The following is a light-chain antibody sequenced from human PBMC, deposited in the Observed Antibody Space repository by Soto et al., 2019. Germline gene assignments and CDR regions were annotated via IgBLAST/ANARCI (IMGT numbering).Light chain of an antibody. CDR2: KTS. J-gene: IGKJ1*01. V-gene: IGKV1-5*03. Sequence: DIPMTQSPSTLSASVGDRVTITCRASQSISSWLAWYQQKPGKATKLLIYKTSSLESGVPSRFSGSGTGTEFTLTISSLQPDDFATYYCQQYDSSFPETFGQGTKVEIK. CDR3: QQYDSSFPET. CDR1: QSISSW.